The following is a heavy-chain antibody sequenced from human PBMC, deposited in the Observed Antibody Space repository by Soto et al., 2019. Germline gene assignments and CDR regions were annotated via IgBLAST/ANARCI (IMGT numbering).Heavy chain of an antibody. CDR2: IYYTGSP. V-gene: IGHV4-59*01. J-gene: IGHJ4*02. CDR1: GGSISRYY. Sequence: QVQLQESGPGLVKPSETLSLTCTVSGGSISRYYWSWIRQPPGKGLEWIGYIYYTGSPNYNPSLKRRVTISVDASKNQFSLKLSSVTAADTAVYYCARSYSGYDPFDYWGQGTLVTVSS. D-gene: IGHD5-12*01. CDR3: ARSYSGYDPFDY.